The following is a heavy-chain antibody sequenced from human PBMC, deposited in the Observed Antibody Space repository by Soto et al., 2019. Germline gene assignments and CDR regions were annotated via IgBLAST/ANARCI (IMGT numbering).Heavy chain of an antibody. D-gene: IGHD1-7*01. J-gene: IGHJ4*02. CDR3: AKEGAFTGWTYGDS. V-gene: IGHV3-30*18. CDR2: IGYDGSET. Sequence: QVQLVESGGGVVQPGRSLRLSCATSGFTFSDYGMHWVRQAPGKGLDWVGLIGYDGSETHYADSVKGRFTISRDNSKNALLIQMDGLRGEDTAMYHCAKEGAFTGWTYGDSWGQGTLVTVSS. CDR1: GFTFSDYG.